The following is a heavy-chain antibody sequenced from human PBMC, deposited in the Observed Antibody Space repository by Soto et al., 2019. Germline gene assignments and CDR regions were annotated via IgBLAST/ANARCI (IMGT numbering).Heavy chain of an antibody. CDR3: AAPASDYVWGSYRSNRFDP. V-gene: IGHV4-4*03. CDR1: GGSISSSNW. Sequence: PETLSLPCAVSGGSISSSNWWSWVRQPPGKGLEWIGVIYHSGSTNYNPSLKSRVTISVDKSKNQFSMKLSSVTAADTAVYYCAAPASDYVWGSYRSNRFDPWRQGTLVTVSS. CDR2: IYHSGST. D-gene: IGHD3-16*02. J-gene: IGHJ5*02.